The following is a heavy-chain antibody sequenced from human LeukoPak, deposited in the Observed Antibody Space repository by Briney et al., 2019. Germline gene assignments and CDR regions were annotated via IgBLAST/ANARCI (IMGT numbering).Heavy chain of an antibody. CDR3: ARGRSKALDF. CDR2: VSPTGGST. D-gene: IGHD5/OR15-5a*01. J-gene: IGHJ4*02. CDR1: GYTFTNYF. Sequence: GASVKVSCNTSGYTFTNYFIHWVRQVPGQGLEWMGMVSPTGGSTSYAQSFQGRVTLTGDTSTSTVYMEFSALTSEDTAVYYCARGRSKALDFWGQGTPVTVSS. V-gene: IGHV1-46*01.